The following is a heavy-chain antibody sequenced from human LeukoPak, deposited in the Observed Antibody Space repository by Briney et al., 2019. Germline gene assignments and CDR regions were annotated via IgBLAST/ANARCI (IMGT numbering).Heavy chain of an antibody. J-gene: IGHJ4*02. CDR2: IKQDGSEK. V-gene: IGHV3-7*01. CDR1: GFTFSSYW. Sequence: GGSLRLSCAASGFTFSSYWMSWVRQAPGKGLEWVANIKQDGSEKYYVDSVKGRFTISRDNAKNSLYPQMNSLRAEDTAVYYCARTRSSYYDSSGYGTLDYWGQGTLVTVSS. D-gene: IGHD3-22*01. CDR3: ARTRSSYYDSSGYGTLDY.